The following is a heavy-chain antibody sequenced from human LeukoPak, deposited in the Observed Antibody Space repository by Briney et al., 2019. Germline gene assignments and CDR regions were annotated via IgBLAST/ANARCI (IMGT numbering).Heavy chain of an antibody. CDR1: GFTFSTSW. CDR2: INPDGSRI. J-gene: IGHJ3*01. D-gene: IGHD6-13*01. Sequence: GGSLRLSCAASGFTFSTSWMTWVRQAPGKGLDWLGNINPDGSRINYVDSVKGRFTFSRDNAKNSLYLQMNNLGPEDTAVYYCARTKNSAWYDAFDLWGPGTKVIVSS. V-gene: IGHV3-7*03. CDR3: ARTKNSAWYDAFDL.